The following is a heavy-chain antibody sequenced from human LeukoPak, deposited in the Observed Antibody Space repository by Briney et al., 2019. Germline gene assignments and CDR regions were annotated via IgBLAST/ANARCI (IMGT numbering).Heavy chain of an antibody. CDR3: ARGTYDYVSRNTGFDP. CDR2: IYHSGST. Sequence: SETRSLTWAVSGGSISRGGYSGSWIRQPPGKGLGWIGYIYHSGSTYYNPSLKSRVTISVDRSKNQFSLKLSSVTAADTAVYYCARGTYDYVSRNTGFDPWGQGTLVTVSS. V-gene: IGHV4-30-2*01. J-gene: IGHJ5*02. CDR1: GGSISRGGYS. D-gene: IGHD3-16*01.